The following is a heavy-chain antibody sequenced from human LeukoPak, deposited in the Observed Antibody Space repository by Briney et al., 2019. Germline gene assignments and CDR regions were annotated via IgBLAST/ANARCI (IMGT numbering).Heavy chain of an antibody. J-gene: IGHJ4*02. CDR3: AKGGGYVPLDY. CDR1: TFTFSSSA. V-gene: IGHV3-23*01. D-gene: IGHD5-12*01. CDR2: ISGSGASI. Sequence: PGGSLKLSCAASTFTFSSSAMSGVRQAPGKGLEWVASISGSGASIYHADSVKGRFTISRDISKNTLYLQMNSLRAEDTAVYYCAKGGGYVPLDYWGQGTLVTVSS.